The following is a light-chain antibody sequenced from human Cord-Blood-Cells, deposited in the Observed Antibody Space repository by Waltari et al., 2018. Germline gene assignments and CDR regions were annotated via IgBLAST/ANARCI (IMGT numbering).Light chain of an antibody. V-gene: IGLV2-14*01. Sequence: QSALTQPASVSGSPGQSITISCTGTSSDVGGYNYVSWYQQHPGKAPKLMIYDVSKRASGGYHRFSCFKSGNQGLPDLLGLPAEDEADYYCSSYTSSSTWVFGGGTKLTVL. CDR1: SSDVGGYNY. CDR3: SSYTSSSTWV. J-gene: IGLJ3*02. CDR2: DVS.